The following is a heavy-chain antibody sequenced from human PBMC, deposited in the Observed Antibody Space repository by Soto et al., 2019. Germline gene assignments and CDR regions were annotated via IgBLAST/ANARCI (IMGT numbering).Heavy chain of an antibody. Sequence: SETLSLTCAVYGGSFSGYYWSWIRQPPGKGLEWIGEINHSGSTNYNPSLKSRVTISVDTSKNQFSLKLSSVTAADTAVYYCARGYSYGYFDYWGQGTMVTVYS. D-gene: IGHD5-18*01. V-gene: IGHV4-34*01. J-gene: IGHJ4*02. CDR3: ARGYSYGYFDY. CDR1: GGSFSGYY. CDR2: INHSGST.